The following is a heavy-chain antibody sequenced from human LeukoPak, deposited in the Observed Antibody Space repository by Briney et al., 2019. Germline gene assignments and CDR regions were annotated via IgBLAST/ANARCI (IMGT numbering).Heavy chain of an antibody. CDR2: ISYDGSNK. V-gene: IGHV3-30-3*01. CDR1: GFTFSSYA. J-gene: IGHJ4*02. Sequence: GGSLRLSCAASGFTFSSYAMHWVRQAPGKGLEWVAVISYDGSNKYYADSVKGRFTISRDNSKNTLYLQMNSLRAEDTAVYYCARVVPTTTVTTGGADYWGQGTLVTVSS. D-gene: IGHD4-17*01. CDR3: ARVVPTTTVTTGGADY.